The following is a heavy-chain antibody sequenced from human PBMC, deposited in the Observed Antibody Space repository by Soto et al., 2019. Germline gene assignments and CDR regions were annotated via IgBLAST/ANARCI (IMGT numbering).Heavy chain of an antibody. CDR1: GYSFPSYW. D-gene: IGHD5-18*01. J-gene: IGHJ4*02. CDR2: IYPANSDT. CDR3: ARSVSMVTYSFEF. Sequence: GESLKISCTSSGYSFPSYWIGWVRQMPGKGLEWMGIIYPANSDTRYSQSFQGQVTISADKSIRTAYLQWNSLKASDTAMYYCARSVSMVTYSFEFWAQGTLVTVSS. V-gene: IGHV5-51*01.